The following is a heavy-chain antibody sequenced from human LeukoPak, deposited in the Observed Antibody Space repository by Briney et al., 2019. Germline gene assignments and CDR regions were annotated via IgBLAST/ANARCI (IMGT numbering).Heavy chain of an antibody. Sequence: GGSLRLSCAASGLTFSSYAMTWVRQAPGKGLEWVSAISGSGGSINYADSVKGRFTISRDNAKNSLYLQMNSLRAEDTAVYYCARRGDFWSGYSVYYYYMDVWGKGTTVTVSS. CDR1: GLTFSSYA. D-gene: IGHD3-3*01. V-gene: IGHV3-23*01. CDR2: ISGSGGSI. J-gene: IGHJ6*03. CDR3: ARRGDFWSGYSVYYYYMDV.